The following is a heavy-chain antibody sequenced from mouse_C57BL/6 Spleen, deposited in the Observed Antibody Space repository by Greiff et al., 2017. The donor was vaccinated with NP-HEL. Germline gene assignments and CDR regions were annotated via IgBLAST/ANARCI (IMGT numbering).Heavy chain of an antibody. CDR2: IWSGGST. CDR3: ARNSNWGGYYAMDY. D-gene: IGHD4-1*01. V-gene: IGHV2-2*01. Sequence: QVQLKESGPGLVPPSQSLSITCTVSGFSLPSYGVHWVRQSPGKGREWLGVIWSGGSTDYNAAFISRLSISKDNSKSQVFFKMNSLQADDTAIYYCARNSNWGGYYAMDYWGQGTSVTVSS. J-gene: IGHJ4*01. CDR1: GFSLPSYG.